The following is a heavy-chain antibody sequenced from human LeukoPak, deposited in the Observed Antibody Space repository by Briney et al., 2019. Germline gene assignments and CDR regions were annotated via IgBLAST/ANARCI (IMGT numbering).Heavy chain of an antibody. CDR3: ARAGAAPLTDY. CDR2: INTDGRST. CDR1: RFTFSSYW. V-gene: IGHV3-74*01. Sequence: PGGSLRLSCAASRFTFSSYWMHWVRQAPGKGLVWVSRINTDGRSTSYADSVKGRFTISRDNAKNTLYLQMNSLRAEDTAVYYCARAGAAPLTDYWGQGALVTAST. D-gene: IGHD6-13*01. J-gene: IGHJ4*02.